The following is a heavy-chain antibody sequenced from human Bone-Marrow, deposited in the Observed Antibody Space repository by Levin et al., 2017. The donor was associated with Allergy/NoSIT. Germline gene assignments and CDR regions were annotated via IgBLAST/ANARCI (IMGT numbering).Heavy chain of an antibody. CDR3: AVSELVGVTAGFDI. V-gene: IGHV3-53*01. J-gene: IGHJ3*02. CDR2: IYSGGSS. D-gene: IGHD1-26*01. CDR1: GILVTTKY. Sequence: GGSLRLSCIASGILVTTKYMTWVRQAPGKGLEWVSVIYSGGSSIYADSVKGRFIISRDKSTNTVFLQMNNLRGEHTAVYSCAVSELVGVTAGFDIWGQGTMVPVSS.